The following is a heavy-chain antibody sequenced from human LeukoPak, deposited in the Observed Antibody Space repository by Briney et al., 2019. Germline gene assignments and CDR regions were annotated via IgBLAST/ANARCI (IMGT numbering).Heavy chain of an antibody. V-gene: IGHV3-33*01. Sequence: GGSLRLSCAASGFTFSSYGMHWVRQAPGKGLEWVAVIWYDGSNKYYADSVKGRFTISRDNSKNTLYLQMNSLRAEDTAVYYCARDPITGTLGGYFDYWGQGTLVTVSS. D-gene: IGHD1/OR15-1a*01. CDR3: ARDPITGTLGGYFDY. CDR1: GFTFSSYG. CDR2: IWYDGSNK. J-gene: IGHJ4*02.